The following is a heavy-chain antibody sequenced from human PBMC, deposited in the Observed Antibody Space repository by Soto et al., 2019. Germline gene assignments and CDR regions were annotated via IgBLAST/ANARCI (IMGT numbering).Heavy chain of an antibody. CDR2: IYGNDYT. D-gene: IGHD7-27*01. CDR1: GFSLSTTGVG. CDR3: ALLKLGSPEMTRADDY. V-gene: IGHV2-5*01. J-gene: IGHJ4*02. Sequence: QITLKESGPTLVKPTQTLTLTCTFSGFSLSTTGVGVAWIRQPPGKALEWLALIYGNDYTRYSPSLQSRLSITKDTSKRQVVLTVTNVDAVDTATYYCALLKLGSPEMTRADDYWGQGTLVTVSS.